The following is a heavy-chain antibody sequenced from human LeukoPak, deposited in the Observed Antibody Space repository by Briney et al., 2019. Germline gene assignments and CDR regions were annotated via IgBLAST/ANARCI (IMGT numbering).Heavy chain of an antibody. Sequence: GRSLRLSCAASGFTFSNYGMHWVRQAPGKGLEWVSVISYDGSNKYYADSVKGRFTISRDNSKNTLFLQMNSLRAEDTAVYYCARGSGNYYYTMDVWGQGTTVTVSS. CDR3: ARGSGNYYYTMDV. CDR2: ISYDGSNK. D-gene: IGHD1-1*01. CDR1: GFTFSNYG. J-gene: IGHJ6*02. V-gene: IGHV3-30*03.